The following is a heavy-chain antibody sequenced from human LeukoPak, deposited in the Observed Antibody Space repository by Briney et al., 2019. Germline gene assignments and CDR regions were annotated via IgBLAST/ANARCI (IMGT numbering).Heavy chain of an antibody. CDR1: GYTLTELS. J-gene: IGHJ5*02. D-gene: IGHD4-11*01. V-gene: IGHV1-24*01. Sequence: ASVKVSCKVSGYTLTELSMHWVRQAPGKGLEWMGGFDPEDGETIYAQKFQGRVTMTEDTSTDTAYMELSSLRSEDTAVYYCARMGWWYSDYARDWFDPWGQGTLVTVSS. CDR2: FDPEDGET. CDR3: ARMGWWYSDYARDWFDP.